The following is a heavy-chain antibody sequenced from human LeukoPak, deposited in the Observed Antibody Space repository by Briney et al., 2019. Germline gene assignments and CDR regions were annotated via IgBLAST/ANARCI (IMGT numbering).Heavy chain of an antibody. CDR1: GYNFYRYW. CDR3: ARRGADTFIIDS. CDR2: TYPGDSHA. J-gene: IGHJ4*02. D-gene: IGHD5-18*01. Sequence: GESLKISCMGSGYNFYRYWIGWVRQMPGRGLEWVGVTYPGDSHAIYSPSFQGHVTLSADKSINTAYLQWSGLTTSDTAMYYCARRGADTFIIDSWGQGTLVTVSS. V-gene: IGHV5-51*01.